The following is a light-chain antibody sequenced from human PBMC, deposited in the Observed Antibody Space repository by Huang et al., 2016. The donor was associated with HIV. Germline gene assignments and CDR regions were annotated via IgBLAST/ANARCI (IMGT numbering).Light chain of an antibody. V-gene: IGKV3-15*01. Sequence: EVLLTQSPATLSVSPGERATLSCRASQSVSTNLDWYQQKPGQAPRLLNYGASTRATGVPARLNGSGSGTEFTRTISSLQSEDSAVYYCQQYNSWPPLFTFGPGTKVDIK. CDR1: QSVSTN. J-gene: IGKJ3*01. CDR3: QQYNSWPPLFT. CDR2: GAS.